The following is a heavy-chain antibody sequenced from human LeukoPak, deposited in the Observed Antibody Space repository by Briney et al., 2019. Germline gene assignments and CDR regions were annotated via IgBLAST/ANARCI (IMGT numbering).Heavy chain of an antibody. V-gene: IGHV4-34*01. D-gene: IGHD3-10*01. CDR2: INNSGST. Sequence: PSETLSLTCAVYGGSFSGYYWSWIRQPPGKGLEWIGEINNSGSTNYNPSLKSRVTISVDTSKNQFSLKLNSVTAADTAVYYCARTDYYGGGIFYYYGSDLWGQGTMVTVSS. CDR1: GGSFSGYY. J-gene: IGHJ3*01. CDR3: ARTDYYGGGIFYYYGSDL.